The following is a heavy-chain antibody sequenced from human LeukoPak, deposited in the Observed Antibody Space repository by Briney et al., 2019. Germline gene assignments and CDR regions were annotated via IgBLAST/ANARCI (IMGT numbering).Heavy chain of an antibody. CDR3: ASSLRYSSGQNDAFDI. V-gene: IGHV3-7*05. D-gene: IGHD6-19*01. CDR2: IKQDGSQR. CDR1: GFTFCRHW. Sequence: PGGSLRLSCAASGFTFCRHWMSWVRQAPGKGPEWVANIKQDGSQRYYVDSVKGRFTISRDNGRNSLFLQMNSLRAEDTAVYYCASSLRYSSGQNDAFDIWGQGTMVTVSS. J-gene: IGHJ3*02.